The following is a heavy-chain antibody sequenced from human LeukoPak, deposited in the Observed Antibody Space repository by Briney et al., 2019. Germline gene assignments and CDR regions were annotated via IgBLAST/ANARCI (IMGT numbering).Heavy chain of an antibody. D-gene: IGHD2-21*01. V-gene: IGHV3-30*04. CDR2: ISYDGSNK. CDR3: AKNGGISMWFGMDV. CDR1: GFTFSSYA. Sequence: GGSLRLSCAASGFTFSSYAMHWVRQAPGKGLEWVAVISYDGSNKYYADSVKGRFTISRDNSKNTLYLQMNSLRAEDTAVYYCAKNGGISMWFGMDVWGQGTTVTVSS. J-gene: IGHJ6*02.